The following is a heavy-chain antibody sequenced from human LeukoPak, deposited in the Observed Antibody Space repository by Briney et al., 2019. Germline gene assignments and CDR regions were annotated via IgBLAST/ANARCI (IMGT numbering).Heavy chain of an antibody. J-gene: IGHJ6*03. Sequence: GGSLRLSCAASGFTFSSYSMNWVRQAPGKGLEWVSSISSSSSYIYYADSVKGRFTISRDNAKNSLYLQMNSLRAEDTAVYYCARDTPKWWEYYYYYYYMDVWGKGTTVTVSS. CDR1: GFTFSSYS. CDR2: ISSSSSYI. D-gene: IGHD2-15*01. V-gene: IGHV3-21*01. CDR3: ARDTPKWWEYYYYYYYMDV.